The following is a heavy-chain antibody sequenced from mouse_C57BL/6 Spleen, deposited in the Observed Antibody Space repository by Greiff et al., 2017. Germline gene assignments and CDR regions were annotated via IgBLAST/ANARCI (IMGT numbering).Heavy chain of an antibody. Sequence: VQLQQSGPELVKPGASVKISCKASGYTFTDYYMNWVKQSHGKSLEWIGDINPNNGGTSYNQKFKGKATLTVDKSSSTAYMELRSLTSEDSAVYYCARSDYGNYPFDYWGQGTTLTVSS. J-gene: IGHJ2*01. V-gene: IGHV1-26*01. CDR2: INPNNGGT. D-gene: IGHD2-1*01. CDR3: ARSDYGNYPFDY. CDR1: GYTFTDYY.